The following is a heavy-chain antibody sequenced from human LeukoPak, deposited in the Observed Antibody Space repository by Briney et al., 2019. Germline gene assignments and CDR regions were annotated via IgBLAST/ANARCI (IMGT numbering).Heavy chain of an antibody. CDR1: GFAFSNYA. D-gene: IGHD2-8*01. CDR3: ARDSMRKDAFDI. CDR2: ISGDGNII. V-gene: IGHV3-64*01. J-gene: IGHJ3*02. Sequence: GGSLRLSCAATGFAFSNYAMHWIRQAPGRGVEYVSGISGDGNIIYYANSVKGRFTISRDNSKSTLYLQMGSLRPEDMAVYYCARDSMRKDAFDIWGQGTMVTVSS.